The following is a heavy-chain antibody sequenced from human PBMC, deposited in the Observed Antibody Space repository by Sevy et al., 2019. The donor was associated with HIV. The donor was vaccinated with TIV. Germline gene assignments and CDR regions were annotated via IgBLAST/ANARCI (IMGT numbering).Heavy chain of an antibody. J-gene: IGHJ3*02. CDR1: GFTFSTYT. Sequence: GGSLRLSCSASGFTFSTYTMNWVRQAPGKGLEWVSSISSSANYICYADSLKGRFTISRDNAKNSLYLQMNSLRAEDTAVYYCARPYGSGSWEAFDIWGQGTMVTVSS. V-gene: IGHV3-21*01. CDR3: ARPYGSGSWEAFDI. D-gene: IGHD3-10*01. CDR2: ISSSANYI.